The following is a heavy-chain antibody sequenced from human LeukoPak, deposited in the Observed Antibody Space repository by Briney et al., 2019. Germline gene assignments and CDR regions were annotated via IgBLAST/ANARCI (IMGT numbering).Heavy chain of an antibody. V-gene: IGHV4-4*09. D-gene: IGHD6-6*01. J-gene: IGHJ6*03. CDR1: GGSISSYY. Sequence: PSETLSLTCTVSGGSISSYYWSWIRQPPGKGLEWIGYIYTSGSTNYNPSLKSRVTISVDTSKNQFSLKLSSVTAADTAVYYCARSSIAAPYYYYYMDVWGKGTTVTVSS. CDR2: IYTSGST. CDR3: ARSSIAAPYYYYYMDV.